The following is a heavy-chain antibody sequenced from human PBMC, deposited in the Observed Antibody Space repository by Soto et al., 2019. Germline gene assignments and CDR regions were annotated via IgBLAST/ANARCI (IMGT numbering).Heavy chain of an antibody. V-gene: IGHV3-48*02. D-gene: IGHD6-19*01. Sequence: EVQLVESGGDLVQRGGSLRLSCVASGFTFIVYILNWVRQAPGKGLEWFSYITSDTKTIKYADFVKGRFTISRDNAKNSVYLQMNSLRDEDTAVYYCARSVEGHFDYWGQGTVVTVSS. CDR1: GFTFIVYI. J-gene: IGHJ4*02. CDR2: ITSDTKTI. CDR3: ARSVEGHFDY.